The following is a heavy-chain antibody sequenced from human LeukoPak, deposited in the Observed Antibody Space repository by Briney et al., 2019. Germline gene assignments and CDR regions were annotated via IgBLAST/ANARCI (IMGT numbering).Heavy chain of an antibody. Sequence: GESLNISCKGSGYSFTSYWIGWVRQLPGTGLEWMGIIYPGDSDTRYSPSFQGQVTISADKSISTAYLQWSSLKASDTAMYYCARPPSRYSGYDYLLWGQGTLVTVSS. J-gene: IGHJ4*02. CDR3: ARPPSRYSGYDYLL. CDR2: IYPGDSDT. D-gene: IGHD5-12*01. CDR1: GYSFTSYW. V-gene: IGHV5-51*01.